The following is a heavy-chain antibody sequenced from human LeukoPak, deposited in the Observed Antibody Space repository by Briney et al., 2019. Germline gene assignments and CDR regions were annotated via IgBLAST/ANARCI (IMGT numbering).Heavy chain of an antibody. Sequence: GGSLRLSCAASGFTLNNYAMSWVRQAPGKGLEWVSATSSSDAGTYHADSVRGRFTISRDNSKNTLYLQMNSLRAEDTAVYYCAREGHASSSWLYYYYYYYMDVWGKGTTVTVSS. D-gene: IGHD6-13*01. CDR1: GFTLNNYA. J-gene: IGHJ6*03. V-gene: IGHV3-23*01. CDR2: TSSSDAGT. CDR3: AREGHASSSWLYYYYYYYMDV.